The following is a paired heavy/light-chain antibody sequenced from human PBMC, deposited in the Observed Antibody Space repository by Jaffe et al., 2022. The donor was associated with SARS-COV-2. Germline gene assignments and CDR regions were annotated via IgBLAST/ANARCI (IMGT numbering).Light chain of an antibody. CDR3: NSRDTSGNYNYV. CDR1: TLRSYY. V-gene: IGLV3-19*01. J-gene: IGLJ1*01. Sequence: SSELTQDPAVSVALGQTVRITCQGDTLRSYYASWYQQKPGQAPVLVIYGDNNRPSGVPDRFSGSNSGYTASLTITGAQADDEADYYCNSRDTSGNYNYVFGTGTKVTVL. CDR2: GDN.
Heavy chain of an antibody. Sequence: EVQLVESGGGLVQPGGSLRLSCAASGFSVRTNYMSWVRQAPGRGLEWVSVIYSGGTSYSADSVKGRFTISRDISNNTLYLQMNSLRTDDTAFYYCARNLGDPRDYWGQGTLVTVSS. J-gene: IGHJ4*02. V-gene: IGHV3-66*02. CDR1: GFSVRTNY. D-gene: IGHD2-21*02. CDR2: IYSGGTS. CDR3: ARNLGDPRDY.